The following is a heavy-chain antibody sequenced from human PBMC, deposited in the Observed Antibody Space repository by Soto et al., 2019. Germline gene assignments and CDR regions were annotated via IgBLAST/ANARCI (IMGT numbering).Heavy chain of an antibody. CDR2: ISSGGST. V-gene: IGHV3-66*01. D-gene: IGHD3-3*01. CDR1: GFSVSNLY. Sequence: EVQLVESGGGLVQPGGSLRLSCAASGFSVSNLYMTWVRQAPGKGLAWVSVISSGGSTYYADSVKGRFTISRDNSKNTLYLEMKSLRAGDTAVYYCARDTLGGAYDFCHGGQGTLVTVSS. J-gene: IGHJ4*02. CDR3: ARDTLGGAYDFCH.